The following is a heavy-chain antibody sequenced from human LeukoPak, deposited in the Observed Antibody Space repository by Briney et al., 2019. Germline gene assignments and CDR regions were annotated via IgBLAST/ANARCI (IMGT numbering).Heavy chain of an antibody. J-gene: IGHJ3*02. D-gene: IGHD2-15*01. CDR1: GFTFSSYE. CDR3: SKGGVVHAFHI. V-gene: IGHV3-48*03. CDR2: ISSSGSTI. Sequence: GGSLRLSCAASGFTFSSYEMNWVRQAPGKGLEWVSYISSSGSTIYYADSVKGRFTISRDNAKNSLYLQMNSLRAEDTAVYYCSKGGVVHAFHIWGQGTMVTVSS.